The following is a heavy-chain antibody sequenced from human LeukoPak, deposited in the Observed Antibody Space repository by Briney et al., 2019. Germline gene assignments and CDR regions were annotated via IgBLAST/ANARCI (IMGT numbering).Heavy chain of an antibody. CDR1: EYTFTSYD. V-gene: IGHV1-8*01. CDR3: ARDPLDIVVVPAAKFIGYYYYYMDV. D-gene: IGHD2-2*01. J-gene: IGHJ6*03. CDR2: MNPNSGNT. Sequence: ASVKVSCKASEYTFTSYDINWVRQATGQGLEWMGWMNPNSGNTVYAQKFQGRVTMTRDTSISTAYMELSRLRSDDTAVYYCARDPLDIVVVPAAKFIGYYYYYMDVWGKGTTVTVSS.